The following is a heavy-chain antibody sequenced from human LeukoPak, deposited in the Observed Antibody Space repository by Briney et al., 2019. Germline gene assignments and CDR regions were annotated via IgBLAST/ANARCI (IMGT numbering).Heavy chain of an antibody. D-gene: IGHD6-13*01. CDR3: ARDRPVVAAGGGTAY. J-gene: IGHJ4*02. V-gene: IGHV4-59*01. Sequence: PSETLSLACSVSGDSISRNYWSWVRQPPGKGLEWIGYVYSTYSGTAKYNPALEGRVTISIDTSKNQVSLNLNSVTAADTAVYYCARDRPVVAAGGGTAYWGQGTLVSVSS. CDR1: GDSISRNY. CDR2: VYSTYSGTA.